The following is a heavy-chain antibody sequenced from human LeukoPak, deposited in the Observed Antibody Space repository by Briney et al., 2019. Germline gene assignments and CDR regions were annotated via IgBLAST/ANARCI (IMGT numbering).Heavy chain of an antibody. Sequence: GCSLRLSCAACVFTLRSYWIHWDRQAPAKGLVGVSRINSDGSSTSYADSVKGRFTISRDNAKNTLYLQMNSLRAEDTAVYYCARISPPSGYDWAFDIWGQGTTVTVSS. CDR2: INSDGSST. V-gene: IGHV3-74*01. CDR3: ARISPPSGYDWAFDI. CDR1: VFTLRSYW. D-gene: IGHD5-12*01. J-gene: IGHJ3*02.